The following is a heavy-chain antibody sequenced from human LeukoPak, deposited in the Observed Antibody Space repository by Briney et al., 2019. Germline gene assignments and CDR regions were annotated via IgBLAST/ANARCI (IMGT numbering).Heavy chain of an antibody. CDR1: GDSISSAFYY. D-gene: IGHD4-23*01. CDR3: ARNLGAVVTPGWAYDI. CDR2: IYHSGTT. J-gene: IGHJ3*02. V-gene: IGHV4-31*03. Sequence: SQTLSLTCTVSGDSISSAFYYWSWIRQHPGKGLEWIGYIYHSGTTYYNPSLKTRVTMSLDTSRNQFSLKVYSVTAADTAVYYCARNLGAVVTPGWAYDIWGRGTMALVSS.